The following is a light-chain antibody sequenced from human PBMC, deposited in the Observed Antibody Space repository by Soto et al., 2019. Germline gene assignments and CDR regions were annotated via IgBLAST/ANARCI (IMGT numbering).Light chain of an antibody. V-gene: IGLV2-11*01. CDR1: SSDVGGYNS. Sequence: QSALTQPRSVSGSPGQSVIISCTGTSSDVGGYNSVSWYQQHPGKAPKLMIYDVTKRPSGVPDRFSGSKFGNTASLTISRVEAGDEADYYCQVWDSRDDHRVFGGGTKLTVL. J-gene: IGLJ2*01. CDR2: DVT. CDR3: QVWDSRDDHRV.